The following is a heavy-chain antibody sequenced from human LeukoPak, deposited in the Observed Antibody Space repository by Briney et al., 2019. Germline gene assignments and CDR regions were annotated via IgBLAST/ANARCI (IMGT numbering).Heavy chain of an antibody. CDR1: GYTFTGYY. Sequence: GASVKVSCKASGYTFTGYYMHWVRQAPGQGLEWMGWISAYNGNTNYAQKLQGRVTMTTDTSTSTAYMELRSLRSDDTAVYYCARDLGYWGSAFDIWGQGTMVTVSS. J-gene: IGHJ3*02. D-gene: IGHD2-8*02. CDR3: ARDLGYWGSAFDI. V-gene: IGHV1-18*04. CDR2: ISAYNGNT.